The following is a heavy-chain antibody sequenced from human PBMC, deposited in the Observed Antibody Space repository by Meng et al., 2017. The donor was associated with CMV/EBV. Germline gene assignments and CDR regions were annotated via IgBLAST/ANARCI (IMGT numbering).Heavy chain of an antibody. CDR3: ARDLGDTAIY. D-gene: IGHD5-18*01. J-gene: IGHJ4*02. CDR1: GSTLPGYY. CDR2: INPNSGGT. Sequence: QGCLVPSGPAVKKPGASVKVSRKASGSTLPGYYMHWVRQAPGQGLEWMGWINPNSGGTNYAQKFQGRVTMTRDTSISTAYMELSRLRSDDTAVYYCARDLGDTAIYWGQGTLVTVSS. V-gene: IGHV1-2*02.